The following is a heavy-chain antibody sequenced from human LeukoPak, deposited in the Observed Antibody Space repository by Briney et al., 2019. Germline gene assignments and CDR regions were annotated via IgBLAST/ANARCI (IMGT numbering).Heavy chain of an antibody. J-gene: IGHJ4*02. Sequence: SETLSLTCTVSSDSMTSYFWSWIRQPPGKGLEWIGYVYHSGSTSYNPSLKSRVSISEDTSKNQFSLKLSSVTAADTAVYFCARANPNLTPPDYWGQGTLVTVAS. CDR3: ARANPNLTPPDY. CDR2: VYHSGST. V-gene: IGHV4-59*08. D-gene: IGHD1-1*01. CDR1: SDSMTSYF.